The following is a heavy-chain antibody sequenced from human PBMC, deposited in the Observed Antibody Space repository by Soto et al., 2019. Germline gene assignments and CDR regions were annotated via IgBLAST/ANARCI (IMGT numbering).Heavy chain of an antibody. J-gene: IGHJ6*02. CDR2: LYSSGTT. CDR1: GFSVTNNY. CDR3: ARDWSKFSYNYPYYYAMDA. Sequence: PGGSLRLSCTVSGFSVTNNYINWVRQAPGKGLEWVSILYSSGTTYYADSVRGRFTVSRDDSKNTLYLQMNSLRAEDTAVYYCARDWSKFSYNYPYYYAMDAWGQGTTVTVSS. V-gene: IGHV3-53*01. D-gene: IGHD5-18*01.